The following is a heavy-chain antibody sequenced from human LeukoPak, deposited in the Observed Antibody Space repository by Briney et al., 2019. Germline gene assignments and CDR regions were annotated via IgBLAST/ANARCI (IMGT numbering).Heavy chain of an antibody. Sequence: SETLSLTCAVYGGSFSGYYWSWIRQPPGKGLEWIGEINHSGGTNYNPSLKSRVTISVDTSKNQFSLNLSSVTAADTAVYYCARGLCSSTSCLYYYYMDVWGKGTTVTVSS. CDR1: GGSFSGYY. V-gene: IGHV4-34*01. D-gene: IGHD2-2*01. CDR3: ARGLCSSTSCLYYYYMDV. CDR2: INHSGGT. J-gene: IGHJ6*03.